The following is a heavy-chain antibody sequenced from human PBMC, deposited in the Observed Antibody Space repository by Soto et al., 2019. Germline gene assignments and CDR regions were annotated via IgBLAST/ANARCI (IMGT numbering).Heavy chain of an antibody. CDR2: IIPIFGTA. D-gene: IGHD3-22*01. CDR3: AGYYYDSSGYYFDY. CDR1: GGTFSSYA. V-gene: IGHV1-69*13. Sequence: GASVKVSCKASGGTFSSYAISWVRQAPGQGLEWMGGIIPIFGTANYAQKFQGRVTITADESTSTAYMELSSLRSDDTAVYYCAGYYYDSSGYYFDYWGQGTLVTVSS. J-gene: IGHJ4*02.